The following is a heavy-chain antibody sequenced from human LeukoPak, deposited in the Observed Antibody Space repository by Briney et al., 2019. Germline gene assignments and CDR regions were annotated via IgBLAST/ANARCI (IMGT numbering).Heavy chain of an antibody. V-gene: IGHV3-23*01. Sequence: GGSLRLSCAASGFTFSSYAMNWVRQAPGKGLEWVSAISGSGDSRYYADSVKGRFTISRDNSKNTLYLQMNSLRAEDTAVYYCAKHDSSGYYYYYYYGMDVWGQGTTVTVSS. J-gene: IGHJ6*02. D-gene: IGHD3-22*01. CDR1: GFTFSSYA. CDR2: ISGSGDSR. CDR3: AKHDSSGYYYYYYYGMDV.